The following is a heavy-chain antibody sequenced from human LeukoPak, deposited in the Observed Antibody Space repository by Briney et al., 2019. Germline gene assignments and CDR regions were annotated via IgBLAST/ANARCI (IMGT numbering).Heavy chain of an antibody. J-gene: IGHJ4*02. CDR1: GGSVSSGNYD. V-gene: IGHV4-61*01. D-gene: IGHD5-12*01. Sequence: SETLSLTCTVSGGSVSSGNYDWSWIRQPPGKGLEWIGYVFNSETTNYNPSPKSRVGISVDKPKNQFSLTVSSVTAADTAVYYCASGGPYSGYIYWGQGSLVTVSS. CDR3: ASGGPYSGYIY. CDR2: VFNSETT.